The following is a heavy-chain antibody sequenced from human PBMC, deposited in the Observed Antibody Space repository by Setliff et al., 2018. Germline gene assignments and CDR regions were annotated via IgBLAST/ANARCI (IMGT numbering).Heavy chain of an antibody. CDR2: INPNTGST. CDR1: GYTFTDYY. J-gene: IGHJ4*02. D-gene: IGHD6-13*01. Sequence: AASVKVSCKASGYTFTDYYIQWVRQAPGQGLEWMGWINPNTGSTYYRQRFQGRVTMTRDTSISTAYMDVNRLKSDDTAVYYCARDLRAATATGEYYFDFWGQGTLVTVS. V-gene: IGHV1-2*02. CDR3: ARDLRAATATGEYYFDF.